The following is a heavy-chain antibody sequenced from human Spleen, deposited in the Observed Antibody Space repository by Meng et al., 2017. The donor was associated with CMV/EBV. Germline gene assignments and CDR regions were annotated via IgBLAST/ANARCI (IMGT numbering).Heavy chain of an antibody. CDR3: ARDSASGWVF. V-gene: IGHV3-30*04. CDR1: GFIFSNYA. J-gene: IGHJ4*02. D-gene: IGHD6-19*01. Sequence: GESLKISCTASGFIFSNYAMHWVRQAPGKGLEWVAVISYDGSNKYYADSVRGRFTISRDNSKNTLYLQMNSLRAEDTAVYYCARDSASGWVFWGQGTLVTVSS. CDR2: ISYDGSNK.